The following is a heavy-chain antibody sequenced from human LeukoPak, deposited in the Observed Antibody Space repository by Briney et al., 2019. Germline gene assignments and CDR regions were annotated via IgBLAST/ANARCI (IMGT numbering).Heavy chain of an antibody. D-gene: IGHD3-10*01. CDR3: ARDRGFKSFGDKTPDFDY. Sequence: ASVKASCKASGYTFTSYYMHWVRQAPGQGLEWMGIINPSGGSTSYAQKFQGRVTMTRDTSTSTVYMELSSLRSEDTAVYYCARDRGFKSFGDKTPDFDYWGQGTLVTVSS. CDR1: GYTFTSYY. CDR2: INPSGGST. V-gene: IGHV1-46*01. J-gene: IGHJ4*02.